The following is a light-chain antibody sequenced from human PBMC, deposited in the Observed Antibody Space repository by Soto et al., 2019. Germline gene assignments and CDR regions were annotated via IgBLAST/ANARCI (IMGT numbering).Light chain of an antibody. Sequence: DIQMTQSPSSLSGSVGDRFTITCRASQRISNYLNWYQQKPGEVPKLLIYAASRLQSGVPSRFSGGGSGTDFTLTISSLQPEDFAMYYCQQSYSARTWTFGQGTKVDI. J-gene: IGKJ1*01. CDR2: AAS. CDR1: QRISNY. V-gene: IGKV1-39*01. CDR3: QQSYSARTWT.